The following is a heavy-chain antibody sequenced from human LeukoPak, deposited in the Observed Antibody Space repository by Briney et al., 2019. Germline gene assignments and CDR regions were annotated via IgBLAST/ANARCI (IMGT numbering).Heavy chain of an antibody. J-gene: IGHJ4*02. CDR2: ISAYNGNT. CDR3: ARGYSMVSLYYFDY. D-gene: IGHD2-21*01. Sequence: ASVKVSCKASGYTFTSYGISWVRQAPGQGLEWMGWISAYNGNTNYAQKLQGRVTMTTDTSTSTAYMELSSLRSEDTAVYYCARGYSMVSLYYFDYWGQGTLVTVSS. CDR1: GYTFTSYG. V-gene: IGHV1-18*01.